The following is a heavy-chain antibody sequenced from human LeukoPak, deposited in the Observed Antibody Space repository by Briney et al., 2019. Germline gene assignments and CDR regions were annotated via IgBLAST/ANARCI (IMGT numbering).Heavy chain of an antibody. V-gene: IGHV3-30-3*01. J-gene: IGHJ4*02. Sequence: PGGSLRLSCAASGFTFSSYAMHWVRQAPGKGLEWVAVISYDGSNKYYADSVKGRFTISRDNSKNTLYLQMNSLRAEDTAVYYCARGTPYYDILTGYGPFDYWGQGTLVTVSS. CDR1: GFTFSSYA. CDR2: ISYDGSNK. D-gene: IGHD3-9*01. CDR3: ARGTPYYDILTGYGPFDY.